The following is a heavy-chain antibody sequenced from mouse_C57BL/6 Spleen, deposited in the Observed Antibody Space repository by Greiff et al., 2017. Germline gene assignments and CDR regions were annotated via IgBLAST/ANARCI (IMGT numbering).Heavy chain of an antibody. J-gene: IGHJ2*01. CDR1: GFTFSSYA. CDR3: ARDPYFDY. Sequence: EVQLVESGGGLVKPGGSLKLSCAASGFTFSSYAMSWVRQTPEKRLEWVATISDGGSYTYYPDNVKGRFTISRDNAKNNLYLQMSHLKSEDTAMYYCARDPYFDYWGKGTTRTVSS. CDR2: ISDGGSYT. V-gene: IGHV5-4*01.